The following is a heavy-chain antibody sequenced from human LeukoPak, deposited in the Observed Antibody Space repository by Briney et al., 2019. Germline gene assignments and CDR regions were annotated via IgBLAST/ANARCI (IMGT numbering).Heavy chain of an antibody. CDR1: GFTFSSYS. CDR3: AREADDAYYYDSSGYYHDAFDI. CDR2: ISSSSSYI. V-gene: IGHV3-21*01. Sequence: GGSLRLSCAASGFTFSSYSINWVRQAPGKGLEWVSSISSSSSYIYYADSVKGRFTISRDNAKNSLYLQMNSLRAEDTAVYYCAREADDAYYYDSSGYYHDAFDIWGQGTMVTVSS. J-gene: IGHJ3*02. D-gene: IGHD3-22*01.